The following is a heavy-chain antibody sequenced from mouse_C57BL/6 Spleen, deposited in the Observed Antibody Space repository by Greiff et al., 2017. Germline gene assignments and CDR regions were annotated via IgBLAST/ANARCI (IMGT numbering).Heavy chain of an antibody. J-gene: IGHJ4*01. CDR1: GYTFTSYW. V-gene: IGHV1-69*01. CDR2: IDPSDSYT. D-gene: IGHD2-5*01. Sequence: LQQPGAELVMPGASVKLSCKASGYTFTSYWMHWVKQRPGQGLEWIGEIDPSDSYTNYNQKFKGKSTLTVDKSSSTAYMQLSSLTSEDSAVYYCARGVYSKDAMDYWGQGTSVTVSS. CDR3: ARGVYSKDAMDY.